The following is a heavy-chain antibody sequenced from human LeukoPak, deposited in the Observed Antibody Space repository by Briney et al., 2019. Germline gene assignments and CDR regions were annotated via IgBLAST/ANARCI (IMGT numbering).Heavy chain of an antibody. CDR2: FDPEDGET. D-gene: IGHD1-26*01. V-gene: IGHV1-24*01. CDR1: GYTLTELS. J-gene: IGHJ4*02. CDR3: ATEAIVGATRFFDY. Sequence: ASVKVSCKVSGYTLTELSMHWVRQAPGKGLEWMGGFDPEDGETIYAQKFQGRVTMTEDTSTDTAYMELSSLRSEDTAVYYCATEAIVGATRFFDYWDQGTLVTVSS.